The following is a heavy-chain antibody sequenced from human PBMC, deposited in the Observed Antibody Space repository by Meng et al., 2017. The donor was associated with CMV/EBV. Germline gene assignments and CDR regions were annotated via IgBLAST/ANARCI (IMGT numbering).Heavy chain of an antibody. J-gene: IGHJ4*02. CDR3: ARRYNSGYDRGGDDY. D-gene: IGHD5-12*01. CDR2: MNPNSGNT. V-gene: IGHV1-8*01. CDR1: GYTFTSYD. Sequence: ASVKVSCKASGYTFTSYDINWVRQAIGQGLEWMGWMNPNSGNTGYAQKFQGRVTMTRNTSISTAYMELSSLRSEDTAVYYCARRYNSGYDRGGDDYWGQGTLVTVSS.